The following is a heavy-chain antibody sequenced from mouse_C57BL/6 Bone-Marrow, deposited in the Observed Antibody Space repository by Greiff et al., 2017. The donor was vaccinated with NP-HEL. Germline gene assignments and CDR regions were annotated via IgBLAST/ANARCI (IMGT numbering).Heavy chain of an antibody. J-gene: IGHJ1*03. V-gene: IGHV5-12*01. CDR2: ISNGGGST. CDR1: GFTFSDYY. CDR3: ARQRTVVANWYFDV. Sequence: EVKLMESGGGLVQPGGSLKLSCAASGFTFSDYYMYWVRQTPEKRLEWVAYISNGGGSTYYPDTVKGRFTISRDNAKHTLYLQVSRLKSEDTAMYYCARQRTVVANWYFDVWGTGTTVTVSS. D-gene: IGHD1-1*01.